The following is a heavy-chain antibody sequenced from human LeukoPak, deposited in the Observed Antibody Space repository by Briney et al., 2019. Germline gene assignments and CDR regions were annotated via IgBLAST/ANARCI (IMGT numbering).Heavy chain of an antibody. V-gene: IGHV5-51*01. Sequence: GESLKISCKGSGYSFTNYWIGWVRQMPGKGLEWMGMLYPGDSASRFSPSFQGRVTMSVDRSINTAYLQWSSLRASDTSMYYCATSREVAGSHAFDIWGQGAVVTVSS. J-gene: IGHJ3*02. CDR2: LYPGDSAS. CDR1: GYSFTNYW. CDR3: ATSREVAGSHAFDI. D-gene: IGHD6-19*01.